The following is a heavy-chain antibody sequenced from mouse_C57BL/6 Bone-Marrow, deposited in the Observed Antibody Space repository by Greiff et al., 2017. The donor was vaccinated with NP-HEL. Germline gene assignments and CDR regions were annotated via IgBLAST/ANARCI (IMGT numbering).Heavy chain of an antibody. CDR3: ARHGDYFGSSYGYFDV. CDR1: GYTFTEYT. Sequence: VQLQQSGAELVKPGASVKLSCKASGYTFTEYTIHWVKQRSGQGLEWIGWFYPGSGSLKYNEKFKDKATLTADKSSSTVYMDLSRLTSEDSAVYFWARHGDYFGSSYGYFDVWGTGTTVTVSS. D-gene: IGHD1-1*01. CDR2: FYPGSGSL. V-gene: IGHV1-62-2*01. J-gene: IGHJ1*03.